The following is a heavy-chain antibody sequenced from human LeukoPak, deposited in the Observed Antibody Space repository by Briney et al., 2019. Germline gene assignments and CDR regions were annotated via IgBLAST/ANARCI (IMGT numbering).Heavy chain of an antibody. D-gene: IGHD3-10*01. Sequence: GGSLRLSCAASGFTFSSYDMHWVRQATGKGLEWVSAIGTAGDTYYPGSVKGRFTISRENAKNSLYPQMNSLGAGDTAVYYCARGRGNYYGSGSYSVGFDPWGQGTLVTVSS. V-gene: IGHV3-13*01. CDR3: ARGRGNYYGSGSYSVGFDP. CDR2: IGTAGDT. CDR1: GFTFSSYD. J-gene: IGHJ5*02.